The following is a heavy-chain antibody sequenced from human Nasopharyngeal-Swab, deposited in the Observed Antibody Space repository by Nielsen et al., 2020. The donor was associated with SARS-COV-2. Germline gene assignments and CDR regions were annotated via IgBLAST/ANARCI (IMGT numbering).Heavy chain of an antibody. Sequence: SESRSLACTVFGGSFSSYYWTWIRQPAGKGLEWIGRIYTSGSTTYNPTLKSRVSMSVDTSKNQFSLKLSSVTAADMAVYYCARGSLAAIPRSSWYFDYWGQGTLVTVSS. CDR2: IYTSGST. D-gene: IGHD6-13*01. CDR3: ARGSLAAIPRSSWYFDY. CDR1: GGSFSSYY. J-gene: IGHJ4*02. V-gene: IGHV4-4*07.